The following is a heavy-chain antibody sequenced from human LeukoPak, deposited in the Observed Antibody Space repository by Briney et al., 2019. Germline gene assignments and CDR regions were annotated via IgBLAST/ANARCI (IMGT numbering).Heavy chain of an antibody. J-gene: IGHJ6*02. CDR1: GFTFSSYS. CDR3: ARMVIAAAGTVYYYGMDV. V-gene: IGHV3-21*01. CDR2: ISSSSSYI. D-gene: IGHD6-13*01. Sequence: GGSLRLSCAASGFTFSSYSMNWVRQAPGKGLEWVSSISSSSSYIYYADSVKGRFTISRDNAKNSLYLQMNSLRAEDTAVYYCARMVIAAAGTVYYYGMDVWGQGTTVTVSS.